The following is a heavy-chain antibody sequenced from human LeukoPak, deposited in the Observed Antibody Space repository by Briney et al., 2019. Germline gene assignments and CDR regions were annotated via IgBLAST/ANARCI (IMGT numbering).Heavy chain of an antibody. Sequence: GRSLRLSCAASGFTFSSYGMHWVRQAPGKGLEWVAVIWYDGSNKYYADSVKGRFTISRDNSKNTLYLQMNSLRAEDTAAYYCARGESYYDSSSLFDYWGQGTLVTVSS. CDR1: GFTFSSYG. J-gene: IGHJ4*02. D-gene: IGHD3-22*01. V-gene: IGHV3-33*01. CDR3: ARGESYYDSSSLFDY. CDR2: IWYDGSNK.